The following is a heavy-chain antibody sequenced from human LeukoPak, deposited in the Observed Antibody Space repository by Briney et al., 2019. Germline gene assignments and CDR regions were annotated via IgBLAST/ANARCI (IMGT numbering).Heavy chain of an antibody. CDR2: ISGSGGST. V-gene: IGHV3-23*01. Sequence: GGSLRPSCAASVFTFSSYAMSCVRQAPGKGLEWVSAISGSGGSTYYADSVKGRFTISRDNSKNTLYLQMNSLRAEDTAVYYCAKDNRPRIVVVPAAILVGMDVWGKGTTVTVSS. J-gene: IGHJ6*04. CDR3: AKDNRPRIVVVPAAILVGMDV. CDR1: VFTFSSYA. D-gene: IGHD2-2*01.